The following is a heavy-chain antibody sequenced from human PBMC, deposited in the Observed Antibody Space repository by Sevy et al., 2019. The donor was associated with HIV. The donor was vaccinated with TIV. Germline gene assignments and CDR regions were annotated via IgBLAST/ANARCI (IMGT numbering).Heavy chain of an antibody. Sequence: GGSLRLSCAASGFTFSSYGMHWVRQAPGKGLEWVAVISYDGSNKYYADSVKGRFTISRDNSKNTLYLQMNSLRAEDKAVYYCAKDYLTGMVRGVTPALYYYYGMDVWGQGTTVTVSS. CDR1: GFTFSSYG. CDR2: ISYDGSNK. J-gene: IGHJ6*02. V-gene: IGHV3-30*18. D-gene: IGHD3-10*01. CDR3: AKDYLTGMVRGVTPALYYYYGMDV.